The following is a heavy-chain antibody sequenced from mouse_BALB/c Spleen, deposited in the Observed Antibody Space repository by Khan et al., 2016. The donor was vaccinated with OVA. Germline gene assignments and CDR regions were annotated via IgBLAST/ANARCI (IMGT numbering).Heavy chain of an antibody. J-gene: IGHJ3*01. CDR3: ARGSGFAY. CDR2: ISTYYGDA. V-gene: IGHV1S137*01. CDR1: GYTFTDYP. Sequence: QVQLQQSGAELVRPGVSVKISCKGSGYTFTDYPMHWVKQSHAKSLEWIGVISTYYGDASYNQKFKGKATMTVDKSSSTAYMELARPTSEDSAIYYCARGSGFAYWGQGTLVTVSA.